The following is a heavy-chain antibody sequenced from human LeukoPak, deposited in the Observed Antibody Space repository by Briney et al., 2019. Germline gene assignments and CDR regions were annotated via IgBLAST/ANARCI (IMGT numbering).Heavy chain of an antibody. J-gene: IGHJ4*02. CDR1: GFTFSSHR. V-gene: IGHV3-74*01. D-gene: IGHD2-15*01. CDR2: ISSDGTTT. Sequence: GGSLRLPCAASGFTFSSHRMNWIRQAPGKGLVWVSRISSDGTTTHYADSVRGRFTSSRDNVKNTLYLQMNSLRAEDTAVYYCARVGAALDYWGQGTLVTVSS. CDR3: ARVGAALDY.